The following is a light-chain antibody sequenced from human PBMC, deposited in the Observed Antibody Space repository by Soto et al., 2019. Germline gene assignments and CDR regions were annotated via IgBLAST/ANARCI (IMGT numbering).Light chain of an antibody. CDR1: QSINHY. CDR2: DAS. CDR3: QQGDRTPYT. J-gene: IGKJ2*01. Sequence: DIQMTQYPSSLSAAVGDRVTITCRASQSINHYLNWYQQKPGKAPKLLIYDASTLQSGVPSRISGSGSGPNFILVIHSLQPEDFATYFCQQGDRTPYTFGPGTRLDIK. V-gene: IGKV1-39*01.